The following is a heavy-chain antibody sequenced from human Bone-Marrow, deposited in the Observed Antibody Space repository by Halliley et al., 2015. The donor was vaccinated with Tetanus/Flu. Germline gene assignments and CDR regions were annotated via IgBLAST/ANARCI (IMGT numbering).Heavy chain of an antibody. V-gene: IGHV4-4*02. CDR2: IHHSGSP. Sequence: GLEWMGEIHHSGSPTYRPSLKSRVSMSVDKSKNQFSLKLTSVTAADTAMYYCARFNYSLYALDVWGQGTTVTVSS. CDR3: ARFNYSLYALDV. J-gene: IGHJ6*02.